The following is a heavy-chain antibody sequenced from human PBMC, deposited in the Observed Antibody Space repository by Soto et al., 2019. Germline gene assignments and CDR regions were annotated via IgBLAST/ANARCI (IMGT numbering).Heavy chain of an antibody. CDR2: IYSDGTT. J-gene: IGHJ6*02. V-gene: IGHV4-4*07. CDR1: GGSISGYY. D-gene: IGHD2-2*01. CDR3: SRVGCSNSKCYTRGMDV. Sequence: XETLSLTCTVSGGSISGYYWSWVRQPSGKGLEWVGRIYSDGTTNYSPSLKNRVTMSLDTSKDQFSLHLNSVTAADTAVYYCSRVGCSNSKCYTRGMDVWGQGTTVTVSS.